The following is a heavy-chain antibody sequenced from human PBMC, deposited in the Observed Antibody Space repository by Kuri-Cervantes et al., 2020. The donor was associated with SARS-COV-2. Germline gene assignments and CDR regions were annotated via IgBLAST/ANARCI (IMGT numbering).Heavy chain of an antibody. V-gene: IGHV4-39*07. CDR3: ARRSPYDFWSGPTYNDAFDI. D-gene: IGHD3-3*01. CDR2: IYESGDT. CDR1: GGSISSSSYY. Sequence: SETLSLTCTVSGGSISSSSYYWGWIRQSPGKGLEWLGSIYESGDTYYSSSLKSRLSLSVDTSKNQFSLKLSSVTAADTAVYYCARRSPYDFWSGPTYNDAFDIWGQGTMVTVSS. J-gene: IGHJ3*02.